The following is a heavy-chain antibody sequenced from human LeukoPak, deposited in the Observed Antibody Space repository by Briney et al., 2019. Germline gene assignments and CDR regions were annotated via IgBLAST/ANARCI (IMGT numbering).Heavy chain of an antibody. CDR2: INSDGSIT. J-gene: IGHJ4*02. CDR1: GFPFSSSW. CDR3: VRDRWTSDY. V-gene: IGHV3-74*01. D-gene: IGHD4-23*01. Sequence: PGASLRLSCAAPGFPFSSSWMHWVRQAPAKGLVWVSHINSDGSITNYADSVKGRFTISRDNAKNTLYLQMNSLKAENTAVYYCVRDRWTSDYWGQGTLVTVSS.